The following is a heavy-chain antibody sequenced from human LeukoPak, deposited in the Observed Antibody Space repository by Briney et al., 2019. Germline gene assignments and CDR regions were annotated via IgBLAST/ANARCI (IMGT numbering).Heavy chain of an antibody. J-gene: IGHJ4*02. CDR1: GGSFSGYY. D-gene: IGHD2-8*01. Sequence: SETLSLTCAVYGGSFSGYYWSWIRQPPGKGLEWIGEINHSGSTNYNPSLKSRVTISVDTSKNQFSLKLSSVTAADTAVYYCARAPHYCTNGVCYSSPFDYWGQGTLVTVSS. CDR2: INHSGST. V-gene: IGHV4-34*01. CDR3: ARAPHYCTNGVCYSSPFDY.